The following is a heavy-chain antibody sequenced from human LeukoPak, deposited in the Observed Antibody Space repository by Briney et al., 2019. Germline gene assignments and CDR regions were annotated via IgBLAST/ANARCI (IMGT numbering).Heavy chain of an antibody. CDR2: IDFTGST. CDR1: GGSISSYY. Sequence: KPSETLSLTCTVSGGSISSYYWSWIRQPPGKGLEWIGHIDFTGSTNYNPSLKSRVTVSVDTSKNQFSLKMTSVTAADTAVYYCARASGATITTYNGMDVWGQGTTVTVSS. J-gene: IGHJ6*02. V-gene: IGHV4-59*01. CDR3: ARASGATITTYNGMDV. D-gene: IGHD4-11*01.